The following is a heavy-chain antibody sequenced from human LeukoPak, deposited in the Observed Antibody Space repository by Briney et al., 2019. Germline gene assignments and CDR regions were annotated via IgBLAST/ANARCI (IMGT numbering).Heavy chain of an antibody. V-gene: IGHV4-34*01. J-gene: IGHJ4*02. Sequence: SETLSLTCAVYGGSFSGYYWSWIRQPPGKGLEWIGEINHSGNTNYSPSLKNRVTMPLDTSKNHFSLKLTSVTAADTAVYYCARNGWYSLDYWGQGTLVTVSS. CDR2: INHSGNT. CDR1: GGSFSGYY. D-gene: IGHD6-19*01. CDR3: ARNGWYSLDY.